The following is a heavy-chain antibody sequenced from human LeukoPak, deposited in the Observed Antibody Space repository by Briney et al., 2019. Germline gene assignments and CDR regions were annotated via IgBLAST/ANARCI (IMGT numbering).Heavy chain of an antibody. CDR3: ARDLPTLIPGFDP. J-gene: IGHJ5*02. CDR1: GGSISTYY. CDR2: INYSGNT. V-gene: IGHV4-59*01. Sequence: SETLSLTCTVSGGSISTYYWSWIQQPPGKGLEWIGYINYSGNTNYNPSLKGRVTISLDKSKNQFSLNLNSVTAADTAVYYCARDLPTLIPGFDPWGQGTLVTVSS.